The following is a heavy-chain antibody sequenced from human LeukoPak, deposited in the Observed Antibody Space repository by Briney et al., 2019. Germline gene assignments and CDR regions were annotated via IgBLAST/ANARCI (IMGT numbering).Heavy chain of an antibody. D-gene: IGHD3-16*01. J-gene: IGHJ4*02. Sequence: PSETLSLTCTVSDDSISSHYWSWVRQPPGKGLEWIGYISYSGSTKFNPSLESRVTISLDTSKNQFSLKVTSLTAADTAVYYCARVGRGDHTWGSYSFDSWVQGSLVTVSS. CDR1: DDSISSHY. V-gene: IGHV4-59*11. CDR2: ISYSGST. CDR3: ARVGRGDHTWGSYSFDS.